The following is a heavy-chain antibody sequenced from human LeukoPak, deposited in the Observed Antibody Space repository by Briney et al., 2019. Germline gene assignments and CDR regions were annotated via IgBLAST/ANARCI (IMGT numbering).Heavy chain of an antibody. Sequence: TGRSLRLSRAASGFTFSSYGMHWVRQAPGKGLEWVAVISYDGSNKYYADSVKGRFTISRDNSKNTLYLQMNSLRAEDTAVYYCARGGGYYPIDYWGQGTLVTVSS. CDR3: ARGGGYYPIDY. D-gene: IGHD2-15*01. CDR1: GFTFSSYG. CDR2: ISYDGSNK. V-gene: IGHV3-30*03. J-gene: IGHJ4*02.